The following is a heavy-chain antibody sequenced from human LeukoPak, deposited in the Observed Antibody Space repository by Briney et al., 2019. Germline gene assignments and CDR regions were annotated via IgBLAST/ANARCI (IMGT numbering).Heavy chain of an antibody. V-gene: IGHV3-53*01. CDR3: ARVGYSYDVRVYYYYYMDV. D-gene: IGHD5-18*01. CDR1: GFTVSSNY. CDR2: IYSGGST. Sequence: GGSLRLSCAASGFTVSSNYMSWVRQAPGKGLEWVSVIYSGGSTYYADSVKGRFTISRDNSKNTLYLQMNSLRAEDTAVYYCARVGYSYDVRVYYYYYMDVWGKGTTVTISS. J-gene: IGHJ6*03.